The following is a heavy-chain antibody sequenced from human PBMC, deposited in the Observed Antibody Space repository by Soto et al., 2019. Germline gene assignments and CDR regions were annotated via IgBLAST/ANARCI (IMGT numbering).Heavy chain of an antibody. CDR2: IAWNSDII. J-gene: IGHJ6*02. CDR1: GFSFEDYA. CDR3: AKDHYGSAIYGMDV. V-gene: IGHV3-9*01. Sequence: EVQLVESGGGLVQPGRSLRLSCAASGFSFEDYAMDWVRQAPGHGLEWVSGIAWNSDIIGYADSVKGRFTISRDNGKNSLYLQMNSLRPEDTALYYCAKDHYGSAIYGMDVWGQGTTVTVSS. D-gene: IGHD3-10*01.